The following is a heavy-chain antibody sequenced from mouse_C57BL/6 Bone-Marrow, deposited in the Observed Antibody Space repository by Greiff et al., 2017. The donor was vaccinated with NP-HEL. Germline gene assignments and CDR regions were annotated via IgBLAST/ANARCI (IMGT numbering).Heavy chain of an antibody. Sequence: EVKLQESGPGLVKPSQSLSLTCSVTGYSITSGYYWNWIRQFPGKKLEWMGYISYDGSNNYNPSLKNRISITRDTSKNQFFLKLNSVTTEDTATYYCARGGFPFAYWGQGTLVTVSA. CDR1: GYSITSGYY. V-gene: IGHV3-6*01. CDR3: ARGGFPFAY. CDR2: ISYDGSN. J-gene: IGHJ3*01.